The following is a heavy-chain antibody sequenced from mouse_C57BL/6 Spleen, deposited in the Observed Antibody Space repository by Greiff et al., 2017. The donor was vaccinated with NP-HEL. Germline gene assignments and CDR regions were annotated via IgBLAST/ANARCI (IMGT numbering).Heavy chain of an antibody. V-gene: IGHV1-82*01. CDR2: IYPGDGDT. CDR3: ARSRGSYYFDY. J-gene: IGHJ2*01. Sequence: QVQLQQSGPELVKPGASVKISCKASGYAFSSSWMNWVKQRPGKGLEWIGRIYPGDGDTNYNGKFKGKATLTADKSSSTAYMQLSSRTSEDSAVYFCARSRGSYYFDYWGQGTTLTVSS. CDR1: GYAFSSSW.